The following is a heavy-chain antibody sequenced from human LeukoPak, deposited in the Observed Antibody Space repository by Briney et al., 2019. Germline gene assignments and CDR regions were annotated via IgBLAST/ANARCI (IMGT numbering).Heavy chain of an antibody. CDR3: ARDIFPKYYYDSSGYYSGEYFQH. V-gene: IGHV1-2*06. Sequence: ASVKVSCKASGYTFTGYYMHWVRQAPGQGLEWMGRINPNSGGTNYAQKFQGRVTMTRGTSISTAYMELSRLRSDDTAVYYCARDIFPKYYYDSSGYYSGEYFQHWGQGTLVTVSS. CDR1: GYTFTGYY. D-gene: IGHD3-22*01. J-gene: IGHJ1*01. CDR2: INPNSGGT.